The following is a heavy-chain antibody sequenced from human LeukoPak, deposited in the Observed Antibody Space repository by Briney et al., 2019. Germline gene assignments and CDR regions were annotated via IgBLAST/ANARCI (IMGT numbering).Heavy chain of an antibody. V-gene: IGHV3-21*01. CDR1: GFTFSSYS. Sequence: PGGSLRLSCAASGFTFSSYSMNWVRQAPGKGLEWVSSISSSSSYIYYADSVKGRFTISRDNAKNSLYLQMNSLRAEDTAVYYCARDPRYIVVVPARTFDIWGQGTMVTVSS. D-gene: IGHD2-2*01. CDR2: ISSSSSYI. J-gene: IGHJ3*02. CDR3: ARDPRYIVVVPARTFDI.